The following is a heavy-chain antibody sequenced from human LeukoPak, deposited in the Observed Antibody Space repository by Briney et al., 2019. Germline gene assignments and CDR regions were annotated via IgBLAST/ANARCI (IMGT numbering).Heavy chain of an antibody. J-gene: IGHJ4*02. CDR2: IYSGGST. CDR3: VRDGGSGWYDY. D-gene: IGHD6-19*01. Sequence: GGSLRLSCAASGFTVSSNDMTWVRQAPGRGLEWVSLIYSGGSTLYADSVKGRFSISRDNSRNTLYLQMSSLRAGDTAVYYCVRDGGSGWYDYWGQGTLVTVSS. CDR1: GFTVSSND. V-gene: IGHV3-66*01.